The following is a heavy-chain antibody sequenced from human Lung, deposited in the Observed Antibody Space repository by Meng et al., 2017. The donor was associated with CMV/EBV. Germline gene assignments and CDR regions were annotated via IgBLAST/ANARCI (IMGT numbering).Heavy chain of an antibody. CDR3: AKDDSSGWYSDY. D-gene: IGHD6-19*01. V-gene: IGHV4-34*01. J-gene: IGHJ4*02. Sequence: SETLSLTCAVYGGSFIDYSWNWIRQPPGKGLKWIGEINHSGSTNYNPSLKSRVTISVDTSKNQFSLKLSSVTAADTAVYYCAKDDSSGWYSDYWGQGTLVTVSS. CDR1: GGSFIDYS. CDR2: INHSGST.